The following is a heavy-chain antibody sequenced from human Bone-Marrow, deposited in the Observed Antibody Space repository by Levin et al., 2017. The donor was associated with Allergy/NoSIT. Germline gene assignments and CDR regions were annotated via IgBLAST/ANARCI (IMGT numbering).Heavy chain of an antibody. CDR3: AKEEWFREDY. CDR2: IRPDGGGQ. D-gene: IGHD3-10*01. CDR1: GFPFTIHY. Sequence: GGSLRLSCSVSGFPFTIHYMSWVRQAPGKGLEWVAKIRPDGGGQHYVDSVKGRFTISRDNAKNSLYLQMNSLRVEDTAVYYCAKEEWFREDYWGQGTLVTVSS. J-gene: IGHJ4*02. V-gene: IGHV3-7*03.